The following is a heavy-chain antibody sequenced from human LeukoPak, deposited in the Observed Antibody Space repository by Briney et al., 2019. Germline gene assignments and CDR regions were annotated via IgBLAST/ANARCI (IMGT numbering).Heavy chain of an antibody. V-gene: IGHV3-53*01. CDR3: ARALRLDAFDI. Sequence: GGSLRLSCAASGFTVSSNYMSWVRQAPGKGLEWVSVIYSGGSTYYADSVKGRFTISRDNSKNTLYLQMNSLRAEDTAVYYCARALRLDAFDIWGQGTMVTVSS. CDR1: GFTVSSNY. J-gene: IGHJ3*02. CDR2: IYSGGST.